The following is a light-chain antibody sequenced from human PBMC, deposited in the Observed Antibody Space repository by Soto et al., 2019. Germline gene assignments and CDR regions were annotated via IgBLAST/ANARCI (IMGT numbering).Light chain of an antibody. J-gene: IGLJ1*01. CDR1: SSNIGSNY. CDR2: RNN. Sequence: QSALTKPPSAYEIPGQMVTISCSGSSSNIGSNYVYWYQQLPGTAPKLLIYRNNQRPSGVPDRFSGSKSGTSASLAISGLRSEDEADYYCAAWDDSLSGSYVFGTGTKVTVL. V-gene: IGLV1-47*01. CDR3: AAWDDSLSGSYV.